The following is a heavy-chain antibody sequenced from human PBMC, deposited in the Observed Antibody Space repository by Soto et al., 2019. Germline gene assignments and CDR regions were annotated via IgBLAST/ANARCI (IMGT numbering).Heavy chain of an antibody. D-gene: IGHD3-22*01. CDR3: ARDVNYYDSSGYYYYYYGMDV. J-gene: IGHJ6*02. Sequence: QVQLVQSGAEVKKPGSSVKVSCKASGGTFSSYAISWVRQAPGQGLEWMGGIIPIFGTANYAQKFQGRVTITADKSTSTAYMALGSLRSEATAVYYCARDVNYYDSSGYYYYYYGMDVWGQGTTVTVSS. CDR2: IIPIFGTA. CDR1: GGTFSSYA. V-gene: IGHV1-69*06.